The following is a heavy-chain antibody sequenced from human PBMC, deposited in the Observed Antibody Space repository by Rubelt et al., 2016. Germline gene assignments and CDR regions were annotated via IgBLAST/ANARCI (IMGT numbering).Heavy chain of an antibody. J-gene: IGHJ4*02. Sequence: SGSTYYNPSLKSRVTISVDTSKNQFSLKLSSVTAADTAVYYCARRGIVPEPIKTNFDYWGQGTLVTVSS. CDR2: SGST. CDR3: ARRGIVPEPIKTNFDY. V-gene: IGHV4-39*01. D-gene: IGHD1-14*01.